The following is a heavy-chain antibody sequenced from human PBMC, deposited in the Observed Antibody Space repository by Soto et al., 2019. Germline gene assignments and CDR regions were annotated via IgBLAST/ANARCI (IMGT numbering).Heavy chain of an antibody. J-gene: IGHJ6*02. Sequence: CCAACRLSVYISVMGGVCKAKGKGLEWVSAISGSGGSTYYADSVKGRFTISRDNSKNTLYLQMNSLRAEDTAVYYCAKDRIFQYYYGSGATNYGMDFWGQGTTVTVSS. CDR1: RLSVYISV. CDR2: ISGSGGST. V-gene: IGHV3-23*01. CDR3: AKDRIFQYYYGSGATNYGMDF. D-gene: IGHD3-10*01.